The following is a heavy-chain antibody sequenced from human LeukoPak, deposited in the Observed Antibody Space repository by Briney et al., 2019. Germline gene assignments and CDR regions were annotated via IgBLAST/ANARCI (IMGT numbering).Heavy chain of an antibody. Sequence: SVKVSCKASGGTFSSYAISWVRQAPGQGLEWMGRIIPILGTANYAQKVQGRVTISTDESTSTAYMELSSLRSEDTAVYYCASAPTAYCGGDCYFDYWGQGTLVTVSS. CDR2: IIPILGTA. D-gene: IGHD2-21*02. V-gene: IGHV1-69*11. CDR1: GGTFSSYA. CDR3: ASAPTAYCGGDCYFDY. J-gene: IGHJ4*02.